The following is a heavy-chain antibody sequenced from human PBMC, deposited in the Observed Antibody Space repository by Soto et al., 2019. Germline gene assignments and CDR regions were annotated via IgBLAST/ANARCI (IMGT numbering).Heavy chain of an antibody. D-gene: IGHD6-6*01. CDR3: AKSAPTYSSSSNVFDY. CDR2: ISGSGGST. J-gene: IGHJ4*02. V-gene: IGHV3-23*01. Sequence: PGGSLKLSCAASGFTFSSYAMSWVRQAPGKGLEWVSAISGSGGSTYYADSVKGRFTISRDNSKNTLYLQMNSLRAEDTAVYYCAKSAPTYSSSSNVFDYWGQGTLVTVSS. CDR1: GFTFSSYA.